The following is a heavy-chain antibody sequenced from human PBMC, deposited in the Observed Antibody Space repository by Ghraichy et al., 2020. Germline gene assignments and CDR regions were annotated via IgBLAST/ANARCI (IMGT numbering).Heavy chain of an antibody. CDR1: GYTFTSYG. D-gene: IGHD2-21*02. CDR2: ISAYNGNT. V-gene: IGHV1-18*04. CDR3: ARDHPTTPTKVTWAFDY. J-gene: IGHJ4*02. Sequence: ASVKVSCKASGYTFTSYGISWVRQAPGQGLEWMGWISAYNGNTNYAQKLQGRVTMTTDTSTSTAYMELRSLRSDDTAVYYCARDHPTTPTKVTWAFDYWGQGTLVTVSS.